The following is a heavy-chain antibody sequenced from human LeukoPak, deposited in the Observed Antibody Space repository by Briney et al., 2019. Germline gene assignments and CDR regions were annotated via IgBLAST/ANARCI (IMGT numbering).Heavy chain of an antibody. CDR2: ISSGRNYI. CDR1: GFSFSVSS. D-gene: IGHD5-24*01. CDR3: AREQFRNDGYDDFDY. J-gene: IGHJ4*02. Sequence: GGSPRHSCVHPGFSFSVSSMNCVRHAPGKGVEWVSSISSGRNYIYYADSLKGRFTISRDNAKNSLYLQMNSLRADDTAVYSCAREQFRNDGYDDFDYWGQGTLVTVSS. V-gene: IGHV3-21*01.